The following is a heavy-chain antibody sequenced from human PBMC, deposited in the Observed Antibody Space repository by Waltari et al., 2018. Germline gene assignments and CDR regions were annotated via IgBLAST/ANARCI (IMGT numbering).Heavy chain of an antibody. CDR2: IWYDGSNK. CDR3: AKDKAPTYYYDSSGYSYYFDY. V-gene: IGHV3-33*06. CDR1: GFTFSSSG. D-gene: IGHD3-22*01. J-gene: IGHJ4*02. Sequence: QVQLVESGGGVVQPGRSLRLSCAASGFTFSSSGMHCVRQAPGKGLEWVAVIWYDGSNKYYADSVKGRFTISRDNSKNTLYLQMNSLRAEDTAVYYCAKDKAPTYYYDSSGYSYYFDYWGQGTLVTVSS.